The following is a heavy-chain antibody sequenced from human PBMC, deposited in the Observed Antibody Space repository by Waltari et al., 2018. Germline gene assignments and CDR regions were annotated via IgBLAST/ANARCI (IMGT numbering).Heavy chain of an antibody. CDR1: GFTFDDYA. D-gene: IGHD6-13*01. V-gene: IGHV3-9*01. J-gene: IGHJ4*02. CDR3: AKDGRIAAAGTGFDY. CDR2: ISWNSGSI. Sequence: EVQLVESGGGLVQPGRSLRLSCAASGFTFDDYAMHWVRQAPGKGLECVSGISWNSGSIGYADSVKGRFTISRDNAKNSLYLQMNSLRAEDTALYYCAKDGRIAAAGTGFDYWGQGTLVTVSS.